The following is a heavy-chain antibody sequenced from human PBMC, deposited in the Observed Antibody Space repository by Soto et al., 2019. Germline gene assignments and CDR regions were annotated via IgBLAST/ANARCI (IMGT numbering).Heavy chain of an antibody. CDR1: GGSFSGYY. CDR2: INHSGST. J-gene: IGHJ4*02. D-gene: IGHD6-13*01. Sequence: QVQLQQWGAGLLKPSETLSLTCAVYGGSFSGYYWSWIRQPPGKGLEWIGEINHSGSTNYNPSLKSRVTIPVDTSKNQCSLKLSSVTAADTAVYYCAPQPAAAGTYNYWGQGTLVTVSS. V-gene: IGHV4-34*01. CDR3: APQPAAAGTYNY.